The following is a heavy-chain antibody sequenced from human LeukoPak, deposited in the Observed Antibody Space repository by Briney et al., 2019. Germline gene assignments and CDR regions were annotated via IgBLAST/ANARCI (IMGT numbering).Heavy chain of an antibody. J-gene: IGHJ4*02. D-gene: IGHD5-18*01. V-gene: IGHV4-34*01. CDR1: GGSFSGYY. Sequence: SETLSLTCAVYGGSFSGYYWSWIRQPPGKGLEWIGEINHSGSTNYNPSLKSRVTISVDTSKNQFSLKLSSVTAADTAVYYCARWLQLWSNYFDYWGQGTLVTVSS. CDR3: ARWLQLWSNYFDY. CDR2: INHSGST.